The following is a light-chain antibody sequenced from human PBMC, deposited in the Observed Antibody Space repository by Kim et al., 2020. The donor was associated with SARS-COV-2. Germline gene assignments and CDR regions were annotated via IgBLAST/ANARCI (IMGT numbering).Light chain of an antibody. CDR1: GRDIGDYNS. CDR3: SSYTDTNTLL. Sequence: GQSVAISCTGTGRDIGDYNSVSWFQQHPGKAPKLIIYAVSNRPSGVSNRFSGSKSGYTASLTISTLQTEDEADYFCSSYTDTNTLLFGGGTQLTVL. J-gene: IGLJ2*01. V-gene: IGLV2-14*03. CDR2: AVS.